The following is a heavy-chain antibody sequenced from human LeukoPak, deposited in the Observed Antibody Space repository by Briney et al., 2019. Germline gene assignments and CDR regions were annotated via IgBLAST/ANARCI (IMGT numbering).Heavy chain of an antibody. J-gene: IGHJ4*02. D-gene: IGHD2-21*02. CDR3: ARFGGYCGGDWQDY. V-gene: IGHV1-18*01. CDR2: ISAYNGNT. Sequence: ASVKVSCKASGYTFTTYGISWVRQAPGQGVGWRGWISAYNGNTNYAQKLQGRVTMTTETSTSTAYMELRSMRSDDTAVYFWARFGGYCGGDWQDYWGQGILVTVSS. CDR1: GYTFTTYG.